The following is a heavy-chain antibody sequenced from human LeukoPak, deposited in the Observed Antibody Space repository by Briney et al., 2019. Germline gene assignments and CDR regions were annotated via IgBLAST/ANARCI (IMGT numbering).Heavy chain of an antibody. CDR2: VSGRGDST. Sequence: PGGSLRLSGAASGFTFNNYAMTWVRQAPGKGLEWVSAVSGRGDSTYYADSVKGRFTISRDNSKNTLYLQMNSLRAEDTAVYHCAKAPPAATNYYYGMDVWGQGTTVTVSS. CDR1: GFTFNNYA. J-gene: IGHJ6*02. D-gene: IGHD2-15*01. CDR3: AKAPPAATNYYYGMDV. V-gene: IGHV3-23*01.